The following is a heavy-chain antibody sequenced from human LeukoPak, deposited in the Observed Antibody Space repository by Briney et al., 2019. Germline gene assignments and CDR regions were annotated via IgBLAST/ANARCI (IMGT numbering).Heavy chain of an antibody. V-gene: IGHV4-59*01. CDR1: GGSISSYY. D-gene: IGHD1-26*01. J-gene: IGHJ6*02. CDR2: IYYSGST. Sequence: PSETLSLTCTVSGGSISSYYWSWIRQPPGKGLEWIGYIYYSGSTNYNPSLKSRVTISVDTSKNQFSLKLSSVTAADTAVYYCAREGRLVGATAYYYGIDVWGQGTTVTVSS. CDR3: AREGRLVGATAYYYGIDV.